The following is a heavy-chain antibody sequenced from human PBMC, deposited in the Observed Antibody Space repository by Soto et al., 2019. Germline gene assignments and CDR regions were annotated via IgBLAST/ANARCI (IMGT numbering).Heavy chain of an antibody. D-gene: IGHD1-26*01. CDR2: ISGNGGST. J-gene: IGHJ4*02. CDR1: RFTFSSFA. CDR3: AKENLGAPYFDS. V-gene: IGHV3-23*01. Sequence: EVQLLESGGGLVQPGGSLRLSCAASRFTFSSFAMSWVRQAPGKGLEWVSAISGNGGSTYYADSVKGRFTISRDNSKNMLFLQMNSLRAEDTAIYYCAKENLGAPYFDSWGRGTLVSVSS.